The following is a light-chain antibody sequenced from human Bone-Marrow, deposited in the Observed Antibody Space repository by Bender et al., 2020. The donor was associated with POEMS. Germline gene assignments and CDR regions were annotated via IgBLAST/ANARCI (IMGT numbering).Light chain of an antibody. Sequence: QSALTQPASVSGSPGQSVTISCTGTNSDVGSYRFVSWYRQVPGEGPKCMIYEVNNRPSGVSARFSGSKSGNTASLIITGLQAEDEGDYYCQSYDNSLGGWVFGGGTKLTVL. CDR1: NSDVGSYRF. J-gene: IGLJ3*02. V-gene: IGLV2-14*02. CDR3: QSYDNSLGGWV. CDR2: EVN.